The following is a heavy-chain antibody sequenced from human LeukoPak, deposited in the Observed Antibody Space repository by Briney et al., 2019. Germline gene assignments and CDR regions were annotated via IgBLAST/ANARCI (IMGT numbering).Heavy chain of an antibody. CDR3: AKHRDTSTSCPDY. Sequence: GGSLRLSCAASGFTFSSYAMSWVRQAPGKGLEWVSGISGTGGGTYYADSVKGRFTISRDNSKNTLYLQMNSPRAEDTAVYYCAKHRDTSTSCPDYWGQGTLVTVSS. CDR2: ISGTGGGT. CDR1: GFTFSSYA. D-gene: IGHD2-2*01. J-gene: IGHJ4*02. V-gene: IGHV3-23*01.